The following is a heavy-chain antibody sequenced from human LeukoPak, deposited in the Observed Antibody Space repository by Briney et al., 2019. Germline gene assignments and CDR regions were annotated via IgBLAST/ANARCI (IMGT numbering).Heavy chain of an antibody. V-gene: IGHV4-39*07. CDR2: IYYSGST. CDR3: ARIAATDLVGFDP. J-gene: IGHJ5*02. CDR1: GGSISSSSYY. D-gene: IGHD6-6*01. Sequence: SETLSLTCTVSGGSISSSSYYWGWIRQPPGKGLEWIGSIYYSGSTYYNPSLKSRVTISVDTSKNQFSLKLSSVTAADTAVYYCARIAATDLVGFDPWGQGTLVTVSS.